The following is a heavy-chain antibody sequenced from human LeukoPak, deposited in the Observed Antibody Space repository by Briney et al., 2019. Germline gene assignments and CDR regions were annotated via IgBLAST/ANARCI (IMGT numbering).Heavy chain of an antibody. Sequence: GGSLRLSCAASGFTFSSYSMNWVRQAPGKGLEWVSSISSSSSYIYYADSVKGRFTISRDNAKNSLYLQMNSLRAEDTAVYYCARESGDSSWPYYYYGMDVWAKGPRSPSP. CDR1: GFTFSSYS. J-gene: IGHJ6*02. CDR2: ISSSSSYI. V-gene: IGHV3-21*01. CDR3: ARESGDSSWPYYYYGMDV. D-gene: IGHD6-13*01.